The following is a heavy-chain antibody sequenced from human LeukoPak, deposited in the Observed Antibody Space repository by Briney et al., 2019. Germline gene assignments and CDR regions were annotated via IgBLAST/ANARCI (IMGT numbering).Heavy chain of an antibody. CDR1: GFTFSTYD. Sequence: GGSLRLSCAASGFTFSTYDMHWVRQAPGKGLEWVSGINPAGDTYYPGSVKGRFTISREDAKNSFYLQMNSLRAGDTAAYYCARGDCTGGSCSSMDVWGQGTTVTVSS. J-gene: IGHJ6*02. CDR3: ARGDCTGGSCSSMDV. V-gene: IGHV3-13*04. CDR2: INPAGDT. D-gene: IGHD2-15*01.